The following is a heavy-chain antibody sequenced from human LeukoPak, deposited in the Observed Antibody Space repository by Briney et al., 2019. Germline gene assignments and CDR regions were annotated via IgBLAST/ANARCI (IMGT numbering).Heavy chain of an antibody. CDR1: AFTFNTNP. CDR2: ISDSGGRT. J-gene: IGHJ4*02. CDR3: AKERQTTTAFDS. Sequence: GGSLRLSCAASAFTFNTNPMAWVRQAPGKGLEWVSLISDSGGRTYYADSVKGRFTISRDNSNNTLFLQMSSLRVEDTAIYYCAKERQTTTAFDSWGQGTLVTVSS. D-gene: IGHD4-17*01. V-gene: IGHV3-23*01.